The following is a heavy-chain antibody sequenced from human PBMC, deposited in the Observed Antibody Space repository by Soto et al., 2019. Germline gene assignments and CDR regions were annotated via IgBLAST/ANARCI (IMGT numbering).Heavy chain of an antibody. CDR1: GFSLTTSGVG. D-gene: IGHD5-18*01. CDR2: VYWDDDK. Sequence: QITLKESGPMLVKPTQALTLTCTCSGFSLTTSGVGVGWIRQPPGKALEWLALVYWDDDKRYSPSLTNRLTLSRDTSTDQVVLTLTNVDPTDTGTYFCAHKGGFGYPESWGHGIMVTVSS. CDR3: AHKGGFGYPES. V-gene: IGHV2-5*02. J-gene: IGHJ5*01.